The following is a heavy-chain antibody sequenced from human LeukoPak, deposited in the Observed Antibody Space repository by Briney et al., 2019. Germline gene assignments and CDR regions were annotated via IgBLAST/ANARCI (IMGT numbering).Heavy chain of an antibody. Sequence: GGSLRLSCAASGFSLDDYAMHWVRQAPGQGLEWVSSISWDGRNMAYAASVKGRFTISRDNAQNSLHLQMYSLKIEDTAFYYCIKDMGFDLLKDAFDLWGQGMLVTVSS. CDR3: IKDMGFDLLKDAFDL. J-gene: IGHJ3*01. V-gene: IGHV3-9*01. D-gene: IGHD1-26*01. CDR2: ISWDGRNM. CDR1: GFSLDDYA.